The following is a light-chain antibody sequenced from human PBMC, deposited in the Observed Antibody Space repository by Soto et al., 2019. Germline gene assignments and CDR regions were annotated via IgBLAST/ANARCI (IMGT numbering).Light chain of an antibody. Sequence: QSALTQAASVSGSPGQSITISCTGTSSDVGGYNYVSWYQQFPGKVPKLLIYNVSNRPSGVSNRFSGSKSGNTASLTISGLQAEDEADYYCSSYAGTNNYVFGTGTKVTVL. V-gene: IGLV2-14*01. CDR1: SSDVGGYNY. CDR2: NVS. J-gene: IGLJ1*01. CDR3: SSYAGTNNYV.